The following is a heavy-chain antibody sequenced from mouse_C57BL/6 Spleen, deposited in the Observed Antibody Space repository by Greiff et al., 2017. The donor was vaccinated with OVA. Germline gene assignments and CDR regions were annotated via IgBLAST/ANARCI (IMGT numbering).Heavy chain of an antibody. CDR2: INPNYGTT. Sequence: VQLQQSGPELVKPGASVKISCKASGYSFTDYNMNWVKQSNGKSLEWIGVINPNYGTTSYNQKFKGKATLTVDQSSSTTYMQLNSLTSEDSAVYYCARGYYGSRRGYFDYWGQGTTLTVSS. J-gene: IGHJ2*01. CDR3: ARGYYGSRRGYFDY. V-gene: IGHV1-39*01. CDR1: GYSFTDYN. D-gene: IGHD1-1*01.